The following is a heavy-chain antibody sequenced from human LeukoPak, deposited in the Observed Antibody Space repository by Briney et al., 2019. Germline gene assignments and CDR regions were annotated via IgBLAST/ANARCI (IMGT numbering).Heavy chain of an antibody. CDR3: ARVEYSYGEFDY. CDR2: ISSSSSYI. V-gene: IGHV3-21*01. J-gene: IGHJ4*02. D-gene: IGHD5-18*01. CDR1: GFTFSSYS. Sequence: PGGSLRLSCAASGFTFSSYSMNWVRQAPGKGLEWVSSISSSSSYIYYADSVKGRFTISRDNAKNSLYLQMNSLRAEDTAVYYCARVEYSYGEFDYWGQGTLVTVSS.